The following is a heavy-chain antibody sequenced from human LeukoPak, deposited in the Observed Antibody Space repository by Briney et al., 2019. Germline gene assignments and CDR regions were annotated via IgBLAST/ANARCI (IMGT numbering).Heavy chain of an antibody. CDR3: ARAGGCSTTSSTSCYTYYYMDV. Sequence: GGSLRLSCAASGFTFSSYSTNWVRQAPGKGLEWVSYISSSSSTIYYADSVKGRFTISRDNAKNSLYLQMNSLRVEDTAVYYCARAGGCSTTSSTSCYTYYYMDVWGKGTTVTVSS. D-gene: IGHD2-2*02. J-gene: IGHJ6*03. V-gene: IGHV3-48*01. CDR2: ISSSSSTI. CDR1: GFTFSSYS.